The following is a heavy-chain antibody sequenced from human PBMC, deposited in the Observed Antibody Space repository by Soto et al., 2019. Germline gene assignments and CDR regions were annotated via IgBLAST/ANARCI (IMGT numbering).Heavy chain of an antibody. V-gene: IGHV3-66*01. J-gene: IGHJ4*02. Sequence: EVQLVESGGGLVQPGGSLRLSCAASGFTVSSNYMSWVRQAPGKGLEWVSVIYSGGGTFYADSVKGRFTISRDNSKNTLYLRMNSLRAEDTAVYYCARDRAGLHIDYWGQGTLVTVSS. CDR3: ARDRAGLHIDY. CDR2: IYSGGGT. D-gene: IGHD2-21*02. CDR1: GFTVSSNY.